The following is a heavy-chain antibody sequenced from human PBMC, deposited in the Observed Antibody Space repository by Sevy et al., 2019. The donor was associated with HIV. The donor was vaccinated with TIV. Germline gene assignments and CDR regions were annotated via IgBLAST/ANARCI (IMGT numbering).Heavy chain of an antibody. J-gene: IGHJ4*02. Sequence: SETLSLTCTVSGGSIGSGTYYWSWIRQPAEKGLEWIGRINTSGSPFYNPSLKSRVTTAVDASNNQLSLSLSSVTAADTAVYYCAREEWRSGERYNFDYWGQGTLVTVSS. CDR1: GGSIGSGTYY. D-gene: IGHD3-16*01. CDR3: AREEWRSGERYNFDY. CDR2: INTSGSP. V-gene: IGHV4-61*02.